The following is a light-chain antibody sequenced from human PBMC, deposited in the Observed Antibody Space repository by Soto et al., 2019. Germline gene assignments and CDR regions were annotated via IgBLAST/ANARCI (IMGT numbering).Light chain of an antibody. J-gene: IGKJ3*01. V-gene: IGKV3-11*01. CDR1: QSVSSY. CDR3: QQRSNWPPRFT. Sequence: EIVLTQSPATLSLSPGERATLSCRASQSVSSYLAWYQQKPGKAPRLLIYDASNRATGIPARFSGSGSGTDFDLAVRSLDPEDFAVYYCQQRSNWPPRFTFGPGTKVDI. CDR2: DAS.